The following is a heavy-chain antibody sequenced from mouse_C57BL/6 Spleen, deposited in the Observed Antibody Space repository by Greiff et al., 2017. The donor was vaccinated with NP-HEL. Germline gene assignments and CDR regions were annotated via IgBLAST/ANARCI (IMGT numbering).Heavy chain of an antibody. V-gene: IGHV1-77*01. CDR1: GYTFTDYY. CDR2: IGPGSGST. J-gene: IGHJ1*03. CDR3: ARADYSNFYWYFDV. Sequence: QVQLQQSGAELVKPGASVKISCKASGYTFTDYYINWVKQRPGQGLEWIGKIGPGSGSTYYNEKFKGKATLTADKSSSTAYMQLSSLTSEDSAVYCGARADYSNFYWYFDVWGTGTTVTVAS. D-gene: IGHD2-5*01.